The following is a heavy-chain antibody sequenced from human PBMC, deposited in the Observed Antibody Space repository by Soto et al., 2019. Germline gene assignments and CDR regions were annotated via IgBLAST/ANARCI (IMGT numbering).Heavy chain of an antibody. CDR1: GGSISSGGYS. D-gene: IGHD3-3*01. V-gene: IGHV4-30-2*01. CDR2: IYHSGST. CDR3: ARGDTIFGVVTKFDP. J-gene: IGHJ5*02. Sequence: QLQLQESGSGLVKPSQTLSLTCAVSGGSISSGGYSWSWIRQPPGKGLEWIGYIYHSGSTYYNPSLKSRVTISVDRSKNQFSLKLSSVTAADTAVYYCARGDTIFGVVTKFDPWGQGTLVTVSS.